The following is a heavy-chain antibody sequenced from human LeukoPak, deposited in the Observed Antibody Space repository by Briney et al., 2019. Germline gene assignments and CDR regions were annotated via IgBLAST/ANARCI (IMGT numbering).Heavy chain of an antibody. CDR3: AKGSKEVLFTRDHHMDV. J-gene: IGHJ6*03. Sequence: GGSLRLSCAASGFTFSSYAMHWVRQAPGKGLEWVAFISYDGSYKYYADSVKGRFTISRDNSKNTLYLQMNSLRAEDTAVYYCAKGSKEVLFTRDHHMDVWGKGTTVT. D-gene: IGHD3-3*01. V-gene: IGHV3-30*18. CDR2: ISYDGSYK. CDR1: GFTFSSYA.